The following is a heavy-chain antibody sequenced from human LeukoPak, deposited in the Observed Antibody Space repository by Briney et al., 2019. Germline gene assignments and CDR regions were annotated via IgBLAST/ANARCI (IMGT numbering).Heavy chain of an antibody. CDR1: GFTFSSYS. D-gene: IGHD2-21*02. J-gene: IGHJ3*02. CDR3: ARGLDCGGDCVNDAFDI. Sequence: NPGGSLRLSCAASGFTFSSYSMNWVRQAPGKGLEWVSSISSSSSYIYYADSVKGRFTISRDNAKNSLYLQMNSLRAEDTAVYYCARGLDCGGDCVNDAFDIWGQGTMVTVSS. V-gene: IGHV3-21*01. CDR2: ISSSSSYI.